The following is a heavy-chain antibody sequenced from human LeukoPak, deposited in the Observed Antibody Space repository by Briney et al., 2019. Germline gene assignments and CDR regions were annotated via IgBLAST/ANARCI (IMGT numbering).Heavy chain of an antibody. CDR3: ARARQGYSTSSYGWHFDY. CDR1: GVSISSGGYY. D-gene: IGHD6-6*01. V-gene: IGHV4-31*03. Sequence: SQTLSLTCTVSGVSISSGGYYWHWLRQHPGKGLEGIGYIYDSGSTYHNPSLKSRFTITVETSKNQFSLKLTAVTAADTAVYYCARARQGYSTSSYGWHFDYWGQGALVTVSS. CDR2: IYDSGST. J-gene: IGHJ4*02.